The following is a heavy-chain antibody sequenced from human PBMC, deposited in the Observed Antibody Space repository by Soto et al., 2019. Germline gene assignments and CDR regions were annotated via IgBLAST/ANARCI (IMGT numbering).Heavy chain of an antibody. V-gene: IGHV3-30-3*01. D-gene: IGHD2-2*01. CDR3: ARDRDFIVVVPAATGMDV. CDR2: ISYDGSNK. J-gene: IGHJ6*02. Sequence: PGGSLRLSCAASGFTFSSYAMHWVRQAPGKGLEWVAVISYDGSNKYYADSVKGRFTISRDNSQNTLYLQMNSLRAEDTAVYYCARDRDFIVVVPAATGMDVWGQGTTVTVSS. CDR1: GFTFSSYA.